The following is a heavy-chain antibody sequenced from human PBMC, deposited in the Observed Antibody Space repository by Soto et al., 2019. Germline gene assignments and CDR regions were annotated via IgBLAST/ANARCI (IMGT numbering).Heavy chain of an antibody. Sequence: PGESLKISCKGSGYTFTIYWIAWVRQMPGKGLEWMGIIYPGDSDTRYSPSFQGQATISADKSVNTAYLQWSSLKASDTAMYYCARLSITEKRFFDYWGQGSLVTVSS. J-gene: IGHJ4*02. CDR1: GYTFTIYW. V-gene: IGHV5-51*01. CDR2: IYPGDSDT. CDR3: ARLSITEKRFFDY. D-gene: IGHD1-20*01.